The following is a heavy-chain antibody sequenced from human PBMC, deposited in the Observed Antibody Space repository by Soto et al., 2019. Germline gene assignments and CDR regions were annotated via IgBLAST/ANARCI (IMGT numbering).Heavy chain of an antibody. Sequence: SETLSLTCTVSGGSISSYYWSWIRQPPGKGLEWIGYIYYSGSTNYNPSLKSRVTISVDTPKNQFSLKLSSVTAADTAVYYCARDRGSYNDAFDIWGQGTMVTVSS. CDR2: IYYSGST. J-gene: IGHJ3*02. V-gene: IGHV4-59*01. D-gene: IGHD1-26*01. CDR1: GGSISSYY. CDR3: ARDRGSYNDAFDI.